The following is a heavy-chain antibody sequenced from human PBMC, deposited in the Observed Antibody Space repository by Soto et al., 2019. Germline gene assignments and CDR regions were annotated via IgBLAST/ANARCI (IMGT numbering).Heavy chain of an antibody. D-gene: IGHD4-4*01. CDR3: ARGLGDDLQYPIYYFDY. CDR2: IYYSGST. CDR1: GGSISSGGYY. V-gene: IGHV4-31*03. J-gene: IGHJ4*02. Sequence: PSETLSLTCTVSGGSISSGGYYWSWIRQHPGKGLEWIGYIYYSGSTYYNPSLKSRVTISVDTSKNQFSLKLSSVTAADTAVYYCARGLGDDLQYPIYYFDYWGQGTLVTVSS.